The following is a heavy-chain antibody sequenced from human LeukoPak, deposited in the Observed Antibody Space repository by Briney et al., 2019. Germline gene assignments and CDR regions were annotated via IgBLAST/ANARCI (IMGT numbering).Heavy chain of an antibody. Sequence: GGSLRLPCAASGSTFSSYAMSWVRQAPGKGLEWVSAISGSGGSTYYADSVKGRFTISRDNSKNTLYLQMNSLRAEDTAVYYCAKDLEWGYSGYEPFYYFDYWGQGTLVTVSS. CDR2: ISGSGGST. J-gene: IGHJ4*02. CDR3: AKDLEWGYSGYEPFYYFDY. D-gene: IGHD5-12*01. CDR1: GSTFSSYA. V-gene: IGHV3-23*01.